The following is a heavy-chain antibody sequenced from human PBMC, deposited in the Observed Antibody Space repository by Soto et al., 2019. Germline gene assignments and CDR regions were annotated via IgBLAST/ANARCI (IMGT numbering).Heavy chain of an antibody. V-gene: IGHV2-5*02. CDR3: AHQIWFGEATNYYYYYMDV. CDR1: GFSLSTSGVG. Sequence: SGPTLVNPTQTLTLTCTFSGFSLSTSGVGVGWIRQPPGKALEWLALIYWDDDKRYSPSLKSRLTITKDTSKNQVVLTMTNMDPVDTATYYCAHQIWFGEATNYYYYYMDVWGKGTTVTVSS. J-gene: IGHJ6*03. D-gene: IGHD3-10*01. CDR2: IYWDDDK.